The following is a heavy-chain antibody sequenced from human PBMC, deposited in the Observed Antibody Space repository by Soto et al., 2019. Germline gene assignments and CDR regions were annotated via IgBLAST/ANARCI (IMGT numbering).Heavy chain of an antibody. J-gene: IGHJ5*02. CDR3: ARERGEYESGRYIDR. CDR1: GLSFSIHK. Sequence: PGGSVRLSGAASGLSFSIHKFNWVGQAPGQGLEWVAYISSRSSLILYADSVKGRYVISRDNAHKSLYRQMNNPRDEERAIYYCARERGEYESGRYIDRWGQGTPVTVS. D-gene: IGHD3-22*01. V-gene: IGHV3-48*02. CDR2: ISSRSSLI.